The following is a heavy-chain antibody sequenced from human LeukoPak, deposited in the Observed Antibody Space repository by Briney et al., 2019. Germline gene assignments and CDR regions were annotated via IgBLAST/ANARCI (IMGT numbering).Heavy chain of an antibody. CDR2: IYYSGST. J-gene: IGHJ6*02. Sequence: SETLSLTCTVSGGSISSSYYYWGWIRQPPGKGLEWIGRIYYSGSTYYNPSLKSRVTISVDTSKNQFSLKLRSVTAADTAVYYCARGVRVVVPAAIYYYYYGMDVWGQGTTVTVSS. CDR3: ARGVRVVVPAAIYYYYYGMDV. V-gene: IGHV4-39*01. D-gene: IGHD2-2*01. CDR1: GGSISSSYYY.